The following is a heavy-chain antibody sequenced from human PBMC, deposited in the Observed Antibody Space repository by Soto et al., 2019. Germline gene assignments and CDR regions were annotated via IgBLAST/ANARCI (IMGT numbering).Heavy chain of an antibody. CDR2: IYYSGST. Sequence: SETLSLTCTVSGGSISSYYWSWIRQPPGKGLEWIGYIYYSGSTNYNPSLKSRVTISVDTSKNQFSLELCSVTAADTAVYYCARHESSYGDSPHFDYWGQGTLVTVSS. J-gene: IGHJ4*02. V-gene: IGHV4-59*08. CDR1: GGSISSYY. CDR3: ARHESSYGDSPHFDY. D-gene: IGHD4-17*01.